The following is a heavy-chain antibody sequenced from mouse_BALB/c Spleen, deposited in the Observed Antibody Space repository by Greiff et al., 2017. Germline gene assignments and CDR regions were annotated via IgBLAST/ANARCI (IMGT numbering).Heavy chain of an antibody. D-gene: IGHD1-2*01. CDR3: ARHRHYYGYEDY. Sequence: EVKLVESGGGLVQPGGSLKLSCAASGFTFSSYTMSWVRQTPEKRLEWVAYISNGGGSTYYPDTVKGRFTISRDNAKNTLYLQMSSLKSEDTAMYYCARHRHYYGYEDYWGQGTSVTVSS. V-gene: IGHV5-12-2*01. CDR1: GFTFSSYT. CDR2: ISNGGGST. J-gene: IGHJ4*01.